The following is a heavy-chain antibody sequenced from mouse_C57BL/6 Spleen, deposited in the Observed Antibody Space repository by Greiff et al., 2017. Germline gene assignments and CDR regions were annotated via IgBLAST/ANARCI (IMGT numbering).Heavy chain of an antibody. V-gene: IGHV5-9*01. D-gene: IGHD3-3*01. CDR3: ARRDSYWYFDV. Sequence: EVKLVESGGGLVKPGGSLKLSCAASGFTFSSYTMSWVRQTPEKRLEWVATISGGGGNTYYPDSVKGRFTISRDNAKNTLYLQMSSLGSEDTALYYCARRDSYWYFDVWGTGTTVTVSS. CDR2: ISGGGGNT. CDR1: GFTFSSYT. J-gene: IGHJ1*03.